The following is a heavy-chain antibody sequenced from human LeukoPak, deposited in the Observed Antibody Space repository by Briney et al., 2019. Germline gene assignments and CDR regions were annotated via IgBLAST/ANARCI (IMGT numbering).Heavy chain of an antibody. Sequence: GGSLRLSCAASGFTFSGSAMHWVRQASGKGLEWVGRIRSKANSYATAYAASEKGRFTISRDDSKNTAYLQMNSLKTEDTAVYYCTRHPGGSSGWFPFDYWGQGTLVTVSS. V-gene: IGHV3-73*01. CDR2: IRSKANSYAT. J-gene: IGHJ4*02. CDR1: GFTFSGSA. CDR3: TRHPGGSSGWFPFDY. D-gene: IGHD6-19*01.